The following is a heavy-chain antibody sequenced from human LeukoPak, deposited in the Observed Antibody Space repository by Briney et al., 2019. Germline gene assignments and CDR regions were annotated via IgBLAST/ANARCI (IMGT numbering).Heavy chain of an antibody. CDR3: AKDPLSYYDSSGYRYFDY. CDR2: ISGSGGST. J-gene: IGHJ4*02. CDR1: GFTVSSSY. V-gene: IGHV3-23*01. Sequence: GGSLRLSCAASGFTVSSSYMNWVRQAPGKGLEWVSGISGSGGSTYYADSVKGRFTISRDNSKNTLYLQMNRLRAEDTAVYFCAKDPLSYYDSSGYRYFDYWGQGTLVTVSS. D-gene: IGHD3-22*01.